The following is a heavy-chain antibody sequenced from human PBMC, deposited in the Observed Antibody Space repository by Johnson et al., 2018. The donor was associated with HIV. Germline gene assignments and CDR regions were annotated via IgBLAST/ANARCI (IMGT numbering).Heavy chain of an antibody. J-gene: IGHJ3*02. D-gene: IGHD3-3*01. Sequence: VQLVESGGGLVKPGGSLRLSCAASGFTFSNAWMSWVRQAPGKGLEWVGRIKSKTDGGTTDYAAPVKGRFTIPRDDSKNTLYLQMNSLKTEDTAVYYCSTSVAIFGVVQLKALIDAFDIWGQGTMVIVSS. CDR1: GFTFSNAW. V-gene: IGHV3-15*01. CDR2: IKSKTDGGTT. CDR3: STSVAIFGVVQLKALIDAFDI.